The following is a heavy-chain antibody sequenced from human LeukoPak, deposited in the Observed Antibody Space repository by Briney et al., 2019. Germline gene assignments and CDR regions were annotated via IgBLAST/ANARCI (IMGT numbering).Heavy chain of an antibody. CDR2: ISYDGSTE. J-gene: IGHJ4*02. Sequence: PGGSLRLSCAASGFSFSNYGMHWVRQAPGKGLEWVALISYDGSTEYYADSVRGRFTISRDNSKNTLSLQMNSLRAEDTAVYYCARMGIAAAGSLDYWGQGTLVTVSS. V-gene: IGHV3-30*03. CDR1: GFSFSNYG. CDR3: ARMGIAAAGSLDY. D-gene: IGHD6-13*01.